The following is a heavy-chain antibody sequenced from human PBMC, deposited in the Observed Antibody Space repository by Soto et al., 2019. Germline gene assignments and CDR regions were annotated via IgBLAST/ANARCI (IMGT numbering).Heavy chain of an antibody. CDR1: GFRFNIYS. CDR3: ARSVEGHFDY. J-gene: IGHJ4*02. CDR2: ITSDTNTI. Sequence: EVQLVESGGGLVQPGGSLRLTCVASGFRFNIYSMNWIRQAPGKGLEWSSYITSDTNTIKYADSVKGRFTISRDNVKNLVYLQMYSLRDEDTAVYFCARSVEGHFDYWGQGAVVTVSS. D-gene: IGHD6-19*01. V-gene: IGHV3-48*02.